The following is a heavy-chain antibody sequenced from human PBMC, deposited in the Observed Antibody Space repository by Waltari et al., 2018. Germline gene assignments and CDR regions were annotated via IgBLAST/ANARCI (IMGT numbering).Heavy chain of an antibody. J-gene: IGHJ3*02. CDR1: GGSFSGYY. CDR3: AREYYNILTGYSDYAFDI. D-gene: IGHD3-9*01. Sequence: QVQLQQRGAGLLKPSETLSPHCAAYGGSFSGYYWSWNRQPPGKGQEWIGEINHSGSTNYNPSLKSRVTISVDTSKNQFSLKLSSVTAADTAVYYCAREYYNILTGYSDYAFDIWGQGTMVTVSS. V-gene: IGHV4-34*01. CDR2: INHSGST.